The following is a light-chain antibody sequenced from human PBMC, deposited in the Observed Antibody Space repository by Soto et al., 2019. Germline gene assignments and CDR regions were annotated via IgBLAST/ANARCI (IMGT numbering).Light chain of an antibody. J-gene: IGKJ4*01. V-gene: IGKV3-15*01. CDR2: GAS. Sequence: EIVMTQSPATLSVSPGERATLSCRASQTVSTNLAWYQQKPGQAPRLLIYGASTRATGIPARFSASGSGTEFTLTLSSLQSEDFAVYFCQQYNNWPPLNFGGGTKVEIK. CDR3: QQYNNWPPLN. CDR1: QTVSTN.